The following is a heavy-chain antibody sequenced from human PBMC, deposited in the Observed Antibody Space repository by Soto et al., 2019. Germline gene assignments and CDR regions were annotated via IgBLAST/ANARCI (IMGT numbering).Heavy chain of an antibody. Sequence: EVQLLEFGGGLVRPGGSLRLSCAASGFIFSSYAMHWVRQAPGKGLEWVSGISGHGGDIYYADSVKGRFTISGDTATSTLYLQMDSLRADDTAVYYCAREDGGGPFDFWGQGTLVTVSS. CDR3: AREDGGGPFDF. V-gene: IGHV3-23*01. J-gene: IGHJ4*02. D-gene: IGHD2-15*01. CDR1: GFIFSSYA. CDR2: ISGHGGDI.